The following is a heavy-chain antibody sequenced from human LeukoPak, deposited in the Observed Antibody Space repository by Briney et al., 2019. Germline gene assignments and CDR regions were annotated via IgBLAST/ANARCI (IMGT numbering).Heavy chain of an antibody. J-gene: IGHJ4*02. CDR1: GFTFSSYW. Sequence: GGSLTLSCAASGFTFSSYWMHWVRQAPGKGLVWVSRINGDGSSTSYADSVKGRFTISRDNAKNTLYLQMNSLRAEDTAVYYCASPRYSYGVPTDYWGQGTLVTVSS. CDR3: ASPRYSYGVPTDY. D-gene: IGHD5-24*01. V-gene: IGHV3-74*01. CDR2: INGDGSST.